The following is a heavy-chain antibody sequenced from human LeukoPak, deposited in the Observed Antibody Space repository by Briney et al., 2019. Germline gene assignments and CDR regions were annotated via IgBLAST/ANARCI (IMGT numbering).Heavy chain of an antibody. J-gene: IGHJ3*02. CDR1: GVSVSSGSYY. CDR2: IYYSGST. D-gene: IGHD3-10*01. Sequence: SETLSLTCTISGVSVSSGSYYWSWIRQPPGKGLEWIGYIYYSGSTNYNPSLKSRVTISVDTSKNQFSLKLSSVTAADTAVYYCARSDYHNSGSHTVFDAFDIWGQGTRVTVSS. CDR3: ARSDYHNSGSHTVFDAFDI. V-gene: IGHV4-61*01.